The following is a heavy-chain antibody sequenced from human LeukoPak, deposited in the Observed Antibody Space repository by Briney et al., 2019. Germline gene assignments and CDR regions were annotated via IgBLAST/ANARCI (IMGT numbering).Heavy chain of an antibody. Sequence: GGSLRLSCAASGSTFSDYWMHWVRQTPGKGLVWVSRINGDGSATFYADSVKGRVTVSRDNAKNTLYLQMNSLRAEDTAVFYCARGGPYGTSSVDCWGQGTLVTVSS. CDR3: ARGGPYGTSSVDC. J-gene: IGHJ4*02. V-gene: IGHV3-74*01. CDR1: GSTFSDYW. CDR2: INGDGSAT. D-gene: IGHD6-6*01.